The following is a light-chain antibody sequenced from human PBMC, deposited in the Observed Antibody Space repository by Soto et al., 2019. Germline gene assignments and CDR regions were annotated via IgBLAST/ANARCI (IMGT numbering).Light chain of an antibody. Sequence: EVGMTQSPATLSVSPGDKVSLSCRANQTISNTLAWYQQKPGQAPRLLLYGASIRATGIPDRFSGSGSGTDFTLTVSRLEPEDFAVYYCQQYGNSRTFGQGTKVDI. V-gene: IGKV3-20*01. CDR1: QTISNT. J-gene: IGKJ1*01. CDR3: QQYGNSRT. CDR2: GAS.